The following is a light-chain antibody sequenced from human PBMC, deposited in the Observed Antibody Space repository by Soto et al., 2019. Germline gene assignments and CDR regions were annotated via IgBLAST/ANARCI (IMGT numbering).Light chain of an antibody. CDR3: QQNNKWPPVT. CDR1: QTISND. Sequence: EVVMTQSPATVSVSPGEGVTISCRASQTISNDLAWYQQKPCQAPRLLIYGASTRATGVPSRFSGGGSGTEFTLTISSLQSEDFAFYYCQQNNKWPPVTFGGGTKVDNK. J-gene: IGKJ4*01. V-gene: IGKV3-15*01. CDR2: GAS.